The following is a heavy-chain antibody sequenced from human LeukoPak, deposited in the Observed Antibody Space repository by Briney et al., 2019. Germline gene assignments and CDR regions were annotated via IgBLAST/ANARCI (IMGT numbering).Heavy chain of an antibody. V-gene: IGHV3-53*01. CDR3: ARDFPAFD. Sequence: GGSLRLSCAASGFTVGSNYMSWVRQAPGKGLEWVSVIYSGGSTYYADSVKGRFTISRDNSKNTLYLQMDSLRAEDTAVYYCARDFPAFDWGQGTLVTVSS. CDR1: GFTVGSNY. J-gene: IGHJ4*02. D-gene: IGHD2/OR15-2a*01. CDR2: IYSGGST.